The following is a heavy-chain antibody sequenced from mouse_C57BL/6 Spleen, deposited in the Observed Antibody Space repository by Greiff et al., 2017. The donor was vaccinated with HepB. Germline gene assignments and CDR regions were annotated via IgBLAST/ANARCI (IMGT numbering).Heavy chain of an antibody. CDR2: ISSGSSTI. CDR1: GFTFSDYG. J-gene: IGHJ2*01. Sequence: EVKLVESGGGLVKPGGSLKLSCAASGFTFSDYGMHWVRQAPGKGLEWVAYISSGSSTIYYADTVKGRFTISRDNAKNTLFLQMTSLRSEDTAMYYCAREITTVVVDYWGQGTTLTVSS. V-gene: IGHV5-17*01. CDR3: AREITTVVVDY. D-gene: IGHD1-1*01.